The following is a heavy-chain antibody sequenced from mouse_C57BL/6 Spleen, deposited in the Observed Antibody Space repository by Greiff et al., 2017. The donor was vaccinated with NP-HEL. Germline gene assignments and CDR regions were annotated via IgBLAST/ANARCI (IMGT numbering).Heavy chain of an antibody. V-gene: IGHV2-2*01. CDR3: ARKGYYYGSSLYAMDY. D-gene: IGHD1-1*01. CDR1: GFSLTSYG. Sequence: VQLQESGPGLVQPSQSLSITCTVSGFSLTSYGVHWVRQSPGKGLEWLGVIWSGGSTDYNAAFISRLSISKDNSKSQVFFKMNSLQADDTAIYYCARKGYYYGSSLYAMDYWGQGTSVTVSS. CDR2: IWSGGST. J-gene: IGHJ4*01.